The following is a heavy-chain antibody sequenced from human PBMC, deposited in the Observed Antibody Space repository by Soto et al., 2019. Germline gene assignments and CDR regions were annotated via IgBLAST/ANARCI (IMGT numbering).Heavy chain of an antibody. CDR2: IIPIFGTA. CDR1: GGTFSIYA. V-gene: IGHV1-69*13. D-gene: IGHD6-13*01. Sequence: SVKISLKASGGTFSIYAIRWERQAPGQGLEWMGGIIPIFGTANYAQKFQGRVTITADESTSTAYMELSSLRSEDTAVYYCARDRWYSSRGGRFDHWGQGTLVSVSS. J-gene: IGHJ5*02. CDR3: ARDRWYSSRGGRFDH.